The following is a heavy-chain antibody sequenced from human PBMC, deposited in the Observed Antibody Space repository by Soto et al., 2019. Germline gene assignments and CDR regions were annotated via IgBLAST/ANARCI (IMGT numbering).Heavy chain of an antibody. J-gene: IGHJ3*02. CDR3: AGGLGYDILTGRWPFDI. CDR2: ISAYNGNT. Sequence: QVQLVQSGAEVKKPGASVKVSCKASGYTFTSYGISWVRQAPGQGLEWMGWISAYNGNTNYAQKLQGRVTMTTDTSPSTAYMELRSLRSDATAVYYCAGGLGYDILTGRWPFDIGGQGTMVTVSS. V-gene: IGHV1-18*01. D-gene: IGHD3-9*01. CDR1: GYTFTSYG.